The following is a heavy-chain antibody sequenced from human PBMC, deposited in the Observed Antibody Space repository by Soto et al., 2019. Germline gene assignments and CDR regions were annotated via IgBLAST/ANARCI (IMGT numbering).Heavy chain of an antibody. CDR1: GYTFTSYG. CDR2: ISAYNGNT. J-gene: IGHJ4*02. CDR3: ARDLAHFLIRVVVAATESLDY. V-gene: IGHV1-18*01. Sequence: ASVKVSCKASGYTFTSYGISWVRQAPGQGLEWMGWISAYNGNTNYAQKLQGRVTMTPDTSTSTAYMELRSLRSDDTAVYYCARDLAHFLIRVVVAATESLDYWGQGTLVTVSS. D-gene: IGHD2-15*01.